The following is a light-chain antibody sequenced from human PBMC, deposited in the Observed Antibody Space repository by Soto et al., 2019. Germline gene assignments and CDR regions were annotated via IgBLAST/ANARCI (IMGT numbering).Light chain of an antibody. Sequence: DIQMTQSPSSLSASVGDRVTITCRASQGIRNYVAWYQQKPGRVPELLIYGASTFQSGVPSRFSGSGSGTDFTLTISGLQPEDVATYYCQNYNSAPSPLTFGGGTKVEIK. CDR2: GAS. CDR3: QNYNSAPSPLT. J-gene: IGKJ4*01. V-gene: IGKV1-27*01. CDR1: QGIRNY.